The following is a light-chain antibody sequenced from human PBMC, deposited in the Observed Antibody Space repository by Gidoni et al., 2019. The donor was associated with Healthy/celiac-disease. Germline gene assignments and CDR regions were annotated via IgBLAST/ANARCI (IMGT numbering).Light chain of an antibody. J-gene: IGLJ2*01. V-gene: IGLV2-14*01. Sequence: SALTPPASVSGSPGQSITISCTGTSSDVGGYNYVSWYPQHQGKAPNLMIYDVSNRPSGVSNRFSGSKSGNTASLTIAGLQAEDEADYYCSSYTSSSTPVVFGGGTKLTVL. CDR2: DVS. CDR1: SSDVGGYNY. CDR3: SSYTSSSTPVV.